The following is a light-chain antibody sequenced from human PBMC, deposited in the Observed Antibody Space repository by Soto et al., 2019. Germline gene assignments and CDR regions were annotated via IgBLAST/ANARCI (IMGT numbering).Light chain of an antibody. CDR2: KAS. J-gene: IGKJ1*01. Sequence: DIQVTQSPSTLSASVGDRVTITCRASQSLSTWLAWYQQKPGKAPNLLIHKASSLESGVPSRFSGSGYGTEFTLTISSLKPDDFATYYCQQYNSFPWTLGQGTKVDIK. CDR3: QQYNSFPWT. CDR1: QSLSTW. V-gene: IGKV1-5*03.